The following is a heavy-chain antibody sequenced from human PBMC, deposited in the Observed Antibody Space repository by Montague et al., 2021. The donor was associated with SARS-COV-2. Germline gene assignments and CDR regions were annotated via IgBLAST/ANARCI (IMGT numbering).Heavy chain of an antibody. CDR3: ATEMPAYDVFDI. CDR2: IYNTGRT. CDR1: GGSVTIGDYY. D-gene: IGHD2-2*01. J-gene: IGHJ3*02. V-gene: IGHV4-61*08. Sequence: SETLSLTFTVSGGSVTIGDYYWTWIRQPPGKGLEWIGYIYNTGRTNYNPSLKSRVTISMDTSKNQFSLKVDSVSAADTAVYYCATEMPAYDVFDIWGQGTMVTVSS.